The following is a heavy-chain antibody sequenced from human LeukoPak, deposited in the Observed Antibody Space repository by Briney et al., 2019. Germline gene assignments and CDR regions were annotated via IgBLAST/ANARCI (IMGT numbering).Heavy chain of an antibody. Sequence: GASVKVSCKASGYTFTSYGISWVRQAPGQGLEWMGWISAYNGNTNYAQKLQGRVTMTTDTSTSTAYMELRSLRSDDTAVYYCARVKRGGGHYYYYYYMDVWGKGTTVTVS. CDR3: ARVKRGGGHYYYYYYMDV. CDR1: GYTFTSYG. J-gene: IGHJ6*03. CDR2: ISAYNGNT. D-gene: IGHD3-16*01. V-gene: IGHV1-18*01.